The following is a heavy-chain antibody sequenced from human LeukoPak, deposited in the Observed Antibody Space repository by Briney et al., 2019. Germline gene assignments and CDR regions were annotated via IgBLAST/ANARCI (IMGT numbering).Heavy chain of an antibody. Sequence: ASVKVSYKVSGYTLTELSMHWVRQAPGKGLEWMGGFDPEDGETIYAQKFQGRVTMTEDTSTDTAYMELSSLRSEDTAVYYCATGGNWNDGIDYWGQGTLVTVSS. CDR3: ATGGNWNDGIDY. J-gene: IGHJ4*02. CDR1: GYTLTELS. D-gene: IGHD1-1*01. CDR2: FDPEDGET. V-gene: IGHV1-24*01.